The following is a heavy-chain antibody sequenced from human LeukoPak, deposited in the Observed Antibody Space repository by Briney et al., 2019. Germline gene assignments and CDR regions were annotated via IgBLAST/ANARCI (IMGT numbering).Heavy chain of an antibody. CDR1: GFTVSSNY. CDR2: IYSGGNT. D-gene: IGHD3-22*01. CDR3: AVNYYDSSGSYFNYFDY. V-gene: IGHV3-66*01. J-gene: IGHJ4*02. Sequence: GGSLRLSCAASGFTVSSNYMSWVRQAPGKGLEWVSVIYSGGNTHYADSVKGRFTISRDNSKNTLYLQMNSLRAEDTAVYYCAVNYYDSSGSYFNYFDYWGQGTLVTVSS.